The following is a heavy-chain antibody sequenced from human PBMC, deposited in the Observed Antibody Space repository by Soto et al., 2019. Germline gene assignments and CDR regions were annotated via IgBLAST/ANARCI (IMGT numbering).Heavy chain of an antibody. V-gene: IGHV4-59*08. J-gene: IGHJ4*02. D-gene: IGHD7-27*01. CDR1: GDSISTDY. CDR2: IYYGGST. CDR3: AKNWNWGSLVH. Sequence: SETLSLTCTVSGDSISTDYWSWIRQSPGKGLEWIGFIYYGGSTNYNPSLKTRVTISVDTPKNQFSLKLSSVTAADTAVYYCAKNWNWGSLVHWGQGTLVTVSS.